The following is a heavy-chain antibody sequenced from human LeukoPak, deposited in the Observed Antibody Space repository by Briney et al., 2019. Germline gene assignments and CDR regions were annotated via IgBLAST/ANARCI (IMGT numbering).Heavy chain of an antibody. J-gene: IGHJ4*02. CDR2: IKQDGSEK. D-gene: IGHD6-19*01. V-gene: IGHV3-7*05. CDR1: GFTFSSYW. CDR3: ARKSYTSGCFDY. Sequence: GGSLRLSCAASGFTFSSYWMTWVRQAPGKGLEWVANIKQDGSEKCYVGSVKGRFTISRDNAKISLYLQMNSLRAEDTAVYYCARKSYTSGCFDYWGQGTLVTVSS.